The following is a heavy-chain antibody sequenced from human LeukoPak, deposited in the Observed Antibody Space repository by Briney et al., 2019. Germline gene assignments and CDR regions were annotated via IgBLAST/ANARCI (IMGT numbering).Heavy chain of an antibody. CDR1: GFTFSNYW. J-gene: IGHJ4*02. CDR2: INTDGSNT. D-gene: IGHD6-19*01. Sequence: GGSLSLSCAASGFTFSNYWMHWVRQAPGKGLVWVSRINTDGSNTIYADSVKGRFTISRDNAKNTLHLQMNSLRAEDTAVYYCARDESVAGPTTFDYWGQGTLVTVSS. CDR3: ARDESVAGPTTFDY. V-gene: IGHV3-74*01.